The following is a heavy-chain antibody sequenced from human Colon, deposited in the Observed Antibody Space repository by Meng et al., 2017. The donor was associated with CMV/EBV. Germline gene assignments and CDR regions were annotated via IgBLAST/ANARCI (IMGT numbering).Heavy chain of an antibody. D-gene: IGHD3-22*01. CDR2: ISDDGNNE. V-gene: IGHV3-30-3*01. CDR1: GFRFSNYA. CDR3: ARGGGYYYDSSGDVWRL. J-gene: IGHJ4*02. Sequence: GESLKISCAASGFRFSNYAMHWVRQAPGKGLEWLAVISDDGNNEYHADSVKGRFTISRDNAKNSLYLQMNSLRAEDTAVYYCARGGGYYYDSSGDVWRLWGQGTLVTVSS.